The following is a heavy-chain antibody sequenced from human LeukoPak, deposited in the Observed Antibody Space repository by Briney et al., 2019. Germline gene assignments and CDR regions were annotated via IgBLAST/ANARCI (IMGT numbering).Heavy chain of an antibody. CDR2: IKKDGSEK. V-gene: IGHV3-7*01. CDR1: GFTFSSYW. CDR3: ARDSSGVDHDFDY. D-gene: IGHD1-26*01. J-gene: IGHJ4*02. Sequence: GGSLRLSCAASGFTFSSYWMSWVRQAPGKGLEWVANIKKDGSEKYYVDSVKGRFTISRDNAKKSLYLQMNSLRAEDTAVYYCARDSSGVDHDFDYWGQGTLVTVSS.